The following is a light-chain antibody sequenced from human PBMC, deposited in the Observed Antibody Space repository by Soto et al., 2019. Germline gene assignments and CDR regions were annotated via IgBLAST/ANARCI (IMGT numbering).Light chain of an antibody. Sequence: QSALTQPASVSGSPGQSITISCTGTSSDVGGYNYVSWYQQHPGKAPKLIIYDASNRPSGVSNRFSGSKSGNTASLTISGLQAEDEADYYCSSYTSGSTLVFGGGTKLTVL. CDR1: SSDVGGYNY. V-gene: IGLV2-14*01. J-gene: IGLJ2*01. CDR2: DAS. CDR3: SSYTSGSTLV.